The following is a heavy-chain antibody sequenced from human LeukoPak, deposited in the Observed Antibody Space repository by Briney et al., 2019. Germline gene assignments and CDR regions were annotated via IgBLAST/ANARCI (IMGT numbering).Heavy chain of an antibody. CDR2: IYHSGST. CDR1: GGSISSGGYS. D-gene: IGHD4/OR15-4a*01. Sequence: SETLSLTCAVSGGSISSGGYSWSWIRQPPGRGLEWTGYIYHSGSTYYNPSLKSRVTISVDRSKNQFSLKVSSVTAADTAVYYCASAKLDNWFDPWGQGTLVTVSS. CDR3: ASAKLDNWFDP. V-gene: IGHV4-30-2*01. J-gene: IGHJ5*02.